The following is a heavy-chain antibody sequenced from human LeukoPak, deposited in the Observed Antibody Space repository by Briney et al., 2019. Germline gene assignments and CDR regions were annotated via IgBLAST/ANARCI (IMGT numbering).Heavy chain of an antibody. CDR3: AKCGRSGSYSTYYFDY. CDR2: IWYGGSNK. Sequence: PGGSLRLSCAASGFTFRSYGMHWVRQAPGKGLEWVAVIWYGGSNKYYADSVKGRFTISRDNSKNTLYLQMNSLRAEDTAVYYCAKCGRSGSYSTYYFDYWGQGTLVTVSS. D-gene: IGHD1-26*01. CDR1: GFTFRSYG. V-gene: IGHV3-33*06. J-gene: IGHJ4*02.